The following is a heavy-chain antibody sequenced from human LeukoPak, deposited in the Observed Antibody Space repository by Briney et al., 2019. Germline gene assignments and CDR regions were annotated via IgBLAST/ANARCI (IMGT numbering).Heavy chain of an antibody. CDR2: IYSGGST. V-gene: IGHV3-53*01. CDR3: ANELGYCSSTSCYAGAQVDY. CDR1: GFTVSSNY. Sequence: GGSLRLSCAASGFTVSSNYMSWVRQAPGKGLEWVSVIYSGGSTYYADSVKGRFTISRDNSKNTLYLQMNSLRAEDTAVYYCANELGYCSSTSCYAGAQVDYWGQGTLVTVSS. J-gene: IGHJ4*02. D-gene: IGHD2-2*01.